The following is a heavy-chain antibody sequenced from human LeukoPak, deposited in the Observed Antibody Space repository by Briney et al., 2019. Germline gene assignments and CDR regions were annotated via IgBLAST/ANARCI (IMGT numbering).Heavy chain of an antibody. Sequence: GGSLRLSCAASGLTFSSYAMSWVRQAPGKGLEWVSAISGSGGSTYYADSVKGRFTISRDNSKNTLYLQMNSLRAEDTAVYYCAKKSRPYYYDSSGYPLDYWGQGTLVTVSS. CDR1: GLTFSSYA. J-gene: IGHJ4*02. D-gene: IGHD3-22*01. V-gene: IGHV3-23*01. CDR3: AKKSRPYYYDSSGYPLDY. CDR2: ISGSGGST.